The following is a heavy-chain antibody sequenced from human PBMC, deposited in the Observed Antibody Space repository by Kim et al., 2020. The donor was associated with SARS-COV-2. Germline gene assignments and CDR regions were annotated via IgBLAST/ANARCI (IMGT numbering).Heavy chain of an antibody. CDR2: IYPGDSDT. CDR1: GYSFTSYW. D-gene: IGHD3-10*01. J-gene: IGHJ4*02. CDR3: ARQLGYYGSGSPYYFDY. V-gene: IGHV5-51*01. Sequence: GESLKISCKGSGYSFTSYWIGWVRQMPGKGLEWMGIIYPGDSDTRYSPSFQGQVTISADKSISTAYLQWSSLKASDTAMYYCARQLGYYGSGSPYYFDYWGQGTLVTVSS.